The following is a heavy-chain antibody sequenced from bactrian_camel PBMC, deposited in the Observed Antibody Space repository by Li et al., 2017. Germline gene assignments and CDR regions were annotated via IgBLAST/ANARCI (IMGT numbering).Heavy chain of an antibody. CDR1: GFTLSSYR. D-gene: IGHD4*01. V-gene: IGHV3S6*01. Sequence: VQLVESGGGLVQPGGSLRLSCAASGFTLSSYRTYWVRQAPGKGLEWVASIYSDGSNKYYADSVKDRFTISRDNANNMVYLQMNSLKSEDTALYYCATRLSERSDIRFFGYWGQGTQVTVS. CDR3: ATRLSERSDIRFFGY. CDR2: IYSDGSNK. J-gene: IGHJ6*01.